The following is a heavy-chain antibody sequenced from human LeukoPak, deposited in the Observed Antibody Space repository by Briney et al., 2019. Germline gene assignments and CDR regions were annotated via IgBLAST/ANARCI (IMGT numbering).Heavy chain of an antibody. CDR1: GGTFSSYA. V-gene: IGHV1-69*04. CDR3: AGILWFGELLGGFDY. Sequence: SVKVSCKASGGTFSSYAISWVRQASGQGLEWMGRIIPILGIANYAQKFQGRVTITADKSTSTAYMELSSLRSEDTAVYYCAGILWFGELLGGFDYWGQGTLVTVSS. D-gene: IGHD3-10*01. CDR2: IIPILGIA. J-gene: IGHJ4*02.